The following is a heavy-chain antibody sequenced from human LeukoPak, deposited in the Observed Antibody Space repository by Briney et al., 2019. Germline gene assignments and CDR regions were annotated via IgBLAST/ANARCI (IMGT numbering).Heavy chain of an antibody. J-gene: IGHJ5*02. CDR1: GYTFTSYY. CDR3: ARWAGYSSSWEQDWFDP. D-gene: IGHD6-13*01. CDR2: INPSGGST. V-gene: IGHV1-46*01. Sequence: ASVKVSCKASGYTFTSYYMHWVRQAPGRGLEWMGIINPSGGSTSYAQKFQGRVTMTRDTSTSTVYMELSSLRSEDTAVYYCARWAGYSSSWEQDWFDPWGQGTLVTVSS.